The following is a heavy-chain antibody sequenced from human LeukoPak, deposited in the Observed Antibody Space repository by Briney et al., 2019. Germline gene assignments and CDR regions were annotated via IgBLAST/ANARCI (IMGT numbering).Heavy chain of an antibody. CDR3: ARDQEQGTVAGLFDY. Sequence: ASVKVSCKASGYTFTSYGISWVRQAPGQGLEWMGWISAYNGNTNYAQKLQGRVTMTTDTSTSTAYMEVRSLRSDDTAVYYCARDQEQGTVAGLFDYWGPGTLVTVSS. CDR1: GYTFTSYG. CDR2: ISAYNGNT. J-gene: IGHJ4*02. D-gene: IGHD6-19*01. V-gene: IGHV1-18*01.